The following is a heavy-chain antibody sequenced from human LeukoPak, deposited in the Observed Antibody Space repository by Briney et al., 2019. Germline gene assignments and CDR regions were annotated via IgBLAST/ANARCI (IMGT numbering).Heavy chain of an antibody. J-gene: IGHJ3*02. V-gene: IGHV4-61*02. CDR3: ARDRPENAFDI. Sequence: SETLSLTCTVSGGSISSGSYSWSWIRQPAGKGLEWIGRMYTTGSTNYNPSLKNRVTISVDTSKNQFSLKLSSVIAADTALYYCARDRPENAFDIWGQGTMVTVSS. CDR1: GGSISSGSYS. CDR2: MYTTGST.